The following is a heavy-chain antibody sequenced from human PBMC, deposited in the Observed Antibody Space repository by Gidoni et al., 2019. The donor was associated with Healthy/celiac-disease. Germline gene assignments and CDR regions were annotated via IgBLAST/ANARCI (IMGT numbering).Heavy chain of an antibody. J-gene: IGHJ5*02. CDR3: ARDQGHYDSSGYYFNWFDP. CDR2: IYYSGST. CDR1: GGSIRSYY. Sequence: QVQLQESGPGLVKPSETLSLTCTVSGGSIRSYYWSWIRQPPGKGLEWIGYIYYSGSTNYNPSLKSRVTISVDTSKNQFSLKLSSVTAADTAVYYCARDQGHYDSSGYYFNWFDPWGQGTLVTVSS. V-gene: IGHV4-59*01. D-gene: IGHD3-22*01.